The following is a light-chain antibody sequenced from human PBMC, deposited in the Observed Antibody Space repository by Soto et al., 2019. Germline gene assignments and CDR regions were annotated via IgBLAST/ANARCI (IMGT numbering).Light chain of an antibody. J-gene: IGLJ3*02. CDR2: EVS. CDR1: SSDVGGYNY. Sequence: QSALTQPASVSGSPGQSITISCTGTSSDVGGYNYVSWYQQHPGNAPQLMIYEVSNRPSGVSNRFSGSKSGNTASLTISGLQAEDEADYYCSSYTTSSTHWVFGGGTQLTVL. V-gene: IGLV2-14*01. CDR3: SSYTTSSTHWV.